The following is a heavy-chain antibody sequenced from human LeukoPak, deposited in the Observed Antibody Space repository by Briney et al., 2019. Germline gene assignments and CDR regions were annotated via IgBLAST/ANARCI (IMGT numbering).Heavy chain of an antibody. CDR3: ARDLGGGWFDP. CDR1: GFTFRSYG. J-gene: IGHJ5*02. Sequence: QSGRSLRLSCAASGFTFRSYGMHWVRQAPGKGLEWVAVISFDGNNIYYADSVKGRFTISRDNSKNMLYLQMNSLRAEDTAVYYCARDLGGGWFDPWGQGTLVTVSS. D-gene: IGHD3-10*01. CDR2: ISFDGNNI. V-gene: IGHV3-30*03.